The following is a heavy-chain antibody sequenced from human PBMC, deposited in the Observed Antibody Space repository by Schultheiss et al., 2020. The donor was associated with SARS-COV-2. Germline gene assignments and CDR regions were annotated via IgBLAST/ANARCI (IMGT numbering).Heavy chain of an antibody. CDR3: VRDVPYGRSDFDY. Sequence: GESLKISCAASGFSFNDYWMSWVRQAPGKGLEWVANIKEDGSDKNYVDSVKGRFTISRDNAKNSLYLQMNSLRVEDTAVYYCVRDVPYGRSDFDYWGQGTLVTVSS. D-gene: IGHD2-21*01. J-gene: IGHJ4*02. CDR2: IKEDGSDK. V-gene: IGHV3-7*01. CDR1: GFSFNDYW.